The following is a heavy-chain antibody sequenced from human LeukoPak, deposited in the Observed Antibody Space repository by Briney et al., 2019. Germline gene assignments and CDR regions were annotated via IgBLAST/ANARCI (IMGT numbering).Heavy chain of an antibody. CDR1: GFTFSSYA. V-gene: IGHV3-23*01. D-gene: IGHD6-6*01. Sequence: PGGSLRLSCAASGFTFSSYAMTWVRQAPGKGPEWVSGVNSGGDNTYYADSVKGRFTISRDNSKNTLYLQMNSLRAEDTAVYYCARDLSITDAFDIWGQGTLVTVSS. CDR3: ARDLSITDAFDI. J-gene: IGHJ3*02. CDR2: VNSGGDNT.